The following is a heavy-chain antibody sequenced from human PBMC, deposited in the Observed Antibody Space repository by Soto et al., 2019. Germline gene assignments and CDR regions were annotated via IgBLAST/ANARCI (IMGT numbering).Heavy chain of an antibody. CDR2: ISGSGGST. CDR1: GFTFSSYA. Sequence: EVQLLESGGGLVQPGGSLRLSCAASGFTFSSYAMSWVRQAPGKGLEWVSAISGSGGSTYYADSVKGRFIISRDNSKNTLYLQMNSLRAEDTAVYYCAKAHGSGSYSWYYYYMDVWGKGTTVTVSS. D-gene: IGHD3-10*01. V-gene: IGHV3-23*01. CDR3: AKAHGSGSYSWYYYYMDV. J-gene: IGHJ6*03.